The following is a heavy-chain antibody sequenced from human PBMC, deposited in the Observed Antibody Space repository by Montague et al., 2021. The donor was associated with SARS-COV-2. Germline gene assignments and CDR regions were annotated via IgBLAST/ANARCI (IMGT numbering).Heavy chain of an antibody. V-gene: IGHV4-4*07. J-gene: IGHJ4*02. CDR3: ARTPVSGYHGGFDY. Sequence: SETLSLTCTVSGGSISCYYWSWIRQPAGKGLEWIGRIFTSGTTNYSPSLKSRVTMSVDTSKNQFSLKLSSVTAADTAVYYCARTPVSGYHGGFDYWGQGTLVTVSS. D-gene: IGHD5-18*01. CDR2: IFTSGTT. CDR1: GGSISCYY.